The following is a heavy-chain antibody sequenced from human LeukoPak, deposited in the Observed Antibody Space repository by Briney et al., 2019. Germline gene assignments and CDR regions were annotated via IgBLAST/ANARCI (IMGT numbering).Heavy chain of an antibody. Sequence: ASVKVSCKASGYTFTSYYMHWVRQAPGQGLEWMGIINPSGGSTSYAQKFQGRVTITADKSTSTAYMELSSLRSEDTAVYYCATSPGYCSGGSCYSGWVVASAFDIWGQGTMVTVSS. V-gene: IGHV1-46*01. CDR1: GYTFTSYY. D-gene: IGHD2-15*01. CDR3: ATSPGYCSGGSCYSGWVVASAFDI. J-gene: IGHJ3*02. CDR2: INPSGGST.